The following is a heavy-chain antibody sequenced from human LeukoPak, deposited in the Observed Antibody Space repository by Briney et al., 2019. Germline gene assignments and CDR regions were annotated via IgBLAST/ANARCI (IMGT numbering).Heavy chain of an antibody. J-gene: IGHJ3*02. CDR2: ISGSGGST. D-gene: IGHD3-22*01. CDR1: GFTFSSYA. CDR3: AKDWTHYYDSSGYDAFVI. Sequence: GGSLRLSCAASGFTFSSYAMSWVRQAPGKGLERVSAISGSGGSTYYADSVKGRFTISRDNSKNTLYLQMNSLRAEDTAVYYCAKDWTHYYDSSGYDAFVIWGQGTMVTVSS. V-gene: IGHV3-23*01.